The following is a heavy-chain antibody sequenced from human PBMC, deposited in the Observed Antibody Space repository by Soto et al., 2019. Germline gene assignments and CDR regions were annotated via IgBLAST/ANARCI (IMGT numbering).Heavy chain of an antibody. V-gene: IGHV3-30*18. Sequence: QVQLVESGGGVVQPGRFLRLSCAASGFTFSSYGMHWVRQAPGKGLEWVAVISYDGSNKYYADSVKGRFTISRDNSKNTLYLQMNILRAEDTAVYYCAKDVVVGATTGLGDYYDYYGMDVWGQGTTVTVSS. CDR3: AKDVVVGATTGLGDYYDYYGMDV. D-gene: IGHD1-26*01. J-gene: IGHJ6*02. CDR2: ISYDGSNK. CDR1: GFTFSSYG.